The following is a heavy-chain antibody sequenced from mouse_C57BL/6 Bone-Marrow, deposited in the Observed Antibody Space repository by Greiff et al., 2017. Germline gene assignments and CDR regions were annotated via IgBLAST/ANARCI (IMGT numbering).Heavy chain of an antibody. CDR2: ILPGSGST. D-gene: IGHD1-1*01. J-gene: IGHJ3*01. CDR3: ARRDYYGSSYDAWFAY. V-gene: IGHV1-9*01. CDR1: GYTFTGYW. Sequence: VQLQQSGAELMKPGASVKLSCKATGYTFTGYWIEWVKQRPGHGLEWIGEILPGSGSTNYNEKFKGKATFTADTSSNTAYMQLSSLTTEDSAIYYCARRDYYGSSYDAWFAYWGQGTLVTVSA.